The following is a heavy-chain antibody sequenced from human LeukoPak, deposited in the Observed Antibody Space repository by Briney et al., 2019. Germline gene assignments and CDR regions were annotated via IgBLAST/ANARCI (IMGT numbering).Heavy chain of an antibody. CDR3: ARHGSITMVRGRLRYYYMDV. D-gene: IGHD3-10*01. V-gene: IGHV3-53*01. J-gene: IGHJ6*03. CDR1: GFTVSSNY. Sequence: GGSLRLSCAASGFTVSSNYMSWVRQAPGKGVEGGSVIYSGGSTFYADSVKGRFTISTDISKNTLYLQMNSLRAEDTAVYYCARHGSITMVRGRLRYYYMDVWGKGTTATISS. CDR2: IYSGGST.